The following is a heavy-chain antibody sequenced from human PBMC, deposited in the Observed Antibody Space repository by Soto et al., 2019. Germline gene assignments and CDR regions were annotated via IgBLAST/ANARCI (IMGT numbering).Heavy chain of an antibody. J-gene: IGHJ4*02. CDR3: ASGKAATVPLYYFDY. CDR1: GGTFSSYA. Sequence: ASVKVSCKASGGTFSSYAISWVRQAPGQGLEWMGGIIPIFGTANYAQKFQGRVTITADKSTSTAYMELRSLRSEDTAVYYCASGKAATVPLYYFDYWGQGTLVTVSS. V-gene: IGHV1-69*06. D-gene: IGHD2-15*01. CDR2: IIPIFGTA.